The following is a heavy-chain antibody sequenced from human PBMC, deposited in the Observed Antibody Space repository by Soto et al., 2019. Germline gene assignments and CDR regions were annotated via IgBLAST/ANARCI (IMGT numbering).Heavy chain of an antibody. Sequence: QVQLVQSGAEVKKPGSSVKVSCKASGGTFSSYTISWVRQAPGQGLEWMGRIIPILGIANYAQKFQGRVTITADKSTSTAYMELSSLRSEDTAVYYCASGASGYDWEFGYWGQGTLVTVSS. CDR2: IIPILGIA. D-gene: IGHD5-12*01. CDR1: GGTFSSYT. J-gene: IGHJ4*02. V-gene: IGHV1-69*02. CDR3: ASGASGYDWEFGY.